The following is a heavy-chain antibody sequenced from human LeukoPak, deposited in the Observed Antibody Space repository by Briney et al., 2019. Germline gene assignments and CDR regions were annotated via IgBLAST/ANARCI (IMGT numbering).Heavy chain of an antibody. D-gene: IGHD2-2*01. J-gene: IGHJ4*02. CDR1: GYTFTGYY. CDR3: ARANPLYCSSASCLFDY. Sequence: ASVKVSCKASGYTFTGYYMHWVGQAPGQGFEWMGWINPNSGDTNNAQKFQGRITMTRDTSISTAHMELSRLRSDDTAVYYCARANPLYCSSASCLFDYRGQGTLVTVSS. CDR2: INPNSGDT. V-gene: IGHV1-2*02.